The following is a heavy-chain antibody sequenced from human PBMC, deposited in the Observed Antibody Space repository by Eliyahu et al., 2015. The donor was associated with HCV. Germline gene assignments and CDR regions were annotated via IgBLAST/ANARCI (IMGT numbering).Heavy chain of an antibody. CDR3: ARGIRGSRAFDI. CDR2: INSDGSST. J-gene: IGHJ3*02. Sequence: EVQLVESGGGLVQPGGSLRLSCAASGFTFSSYWMHWVRQAPGKGLVWVSRINSDGSSTRYAXSVKGRFTISRDDAKNTLYLQVNSLRAEDTAMYYCARGIRGSRAFDIWGQGTMVTVSS. D-gene: IGHD1-26*01. V-gene: IGHV3-74*01. CDR1: GFTFSSYW.